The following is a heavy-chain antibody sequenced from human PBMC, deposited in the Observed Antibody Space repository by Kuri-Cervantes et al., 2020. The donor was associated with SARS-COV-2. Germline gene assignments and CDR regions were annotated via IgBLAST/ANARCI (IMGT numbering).Heavy chain of an antibody. CDR3: ARDKRSLDFWSGYYSTRTRYWYFDL. J-gene: IGHJ2*01. CDR1: GFTVSSNY. D-gene: IGHD3-3*01. CDR2: IYSGGST. V-gene: IGHV3-53*01. Sequence: GESLKISCAASGFTVSSNYMSWVRQAPGKGLEWVSVIYSGGSTYYADSVKGRFTISRDNSKNTLYLQMNSQRAEDTAVYYCARDKRSLDFWSGYYSTRTRYWYFDLWGRGTLVTVSS.